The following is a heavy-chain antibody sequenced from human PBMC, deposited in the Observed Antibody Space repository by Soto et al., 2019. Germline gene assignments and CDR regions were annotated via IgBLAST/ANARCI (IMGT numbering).Heavy chain of an antibody. J-gene: IGHJ4*02. D-gene: IGHD1-26*01. CDR2: INPNTGVT. V-gene: IGHV1-2*02. CDR3: AKASGSYCFFDY. CDR1: GYTFTGYY. Sequence: ALVKVSCKASGYTFTGYYLHWLRQAPGQGLEWMGWINPNTGVTNYAQRFQGRVTLTRDTSITTAYMELSRLTTEDTAVYYCAKASGSYCFFDYWGQGTLVTVSS.